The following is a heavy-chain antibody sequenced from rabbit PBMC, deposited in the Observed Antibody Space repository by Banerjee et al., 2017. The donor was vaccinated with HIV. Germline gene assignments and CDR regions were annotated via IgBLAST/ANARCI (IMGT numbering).Heavy chain of an antibody. V-gene: IGHV1S40*01. D-gene: IGHD8-1*01. J-gene: IGHJ5*01. CDR1: GFSFSSSYY. Sequence: QSLEESGGDLVKPGASLTLTCTASGFSFSSSYYMCWVRQAPGKGLEWIGCINTGSGSAYYASWAKGRFTISKTSSTTVTLQMTSLTAADTATYFCARDFGYAGSGYDCLDLWGPGTLVTVS. CDR3: ARDFGYAGSGYDCLDL. CDR2: INTGSGSA.